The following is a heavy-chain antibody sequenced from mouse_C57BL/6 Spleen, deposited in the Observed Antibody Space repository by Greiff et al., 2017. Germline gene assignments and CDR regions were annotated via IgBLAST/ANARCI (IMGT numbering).Heavy chain of an antibody. J-gene: IGHJ3*01. Sequence: QVQLQQSGAELARPGASVKLSCKASGYTFTSYGISWVKQRTGQGLEWIGEIYPRSGNTYYNEKFKGKATLTADKSSSTAYMELRSLTSEDSAVYFCAREDDGYYGGFAYWGQGTLVTVSA. CDR1: GYTFTSYG. CDR3: AREDDGYYGGFAY. V-gene: IGHV1-81*01. D-gene: IGHD2-3*01. CDR2: IYPRSGNT.